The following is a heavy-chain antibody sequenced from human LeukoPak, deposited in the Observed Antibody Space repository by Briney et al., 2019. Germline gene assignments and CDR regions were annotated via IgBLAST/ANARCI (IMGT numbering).Heavy chain of an antibody. Sequence: SVKVSCKASGGTFSSYAISWVRQAPGPGLEWIGKIIPILGIENYAQKFQGRVTITADKSTSTAYMELSSLRSEDTAVYYCARDFRSCSSTSCYAGFYWGQGTLVTVSS. CDR3: ARDFRSCSSTSCYAGFY. CDR1: GGTFSSYA. D-gene: IGHD2-2*01. V-gene: IGHV1-69*04. CDR2: IIPILGIE. J-gene: IGHJ4*02.